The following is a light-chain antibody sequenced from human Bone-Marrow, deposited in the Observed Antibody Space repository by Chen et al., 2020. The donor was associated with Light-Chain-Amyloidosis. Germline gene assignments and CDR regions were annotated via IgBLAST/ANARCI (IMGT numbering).Light chain of an antibody. V-gene: IGLV3-25*03. J-gene: IGLJ2*01. Sequence: SYELTQPPSASVSPGQTARITCSGDDLPTKYAYWYQKKPGQAPVLVIHRDTERPSGISERFSGSSSGTTATLTISGVQAEDEADYHCQSADSSGTYEVIFGGGTKLTVL. CDR2: RDT. CDR3: QSADSSGTYEVI. CDR1: DLPTKY.